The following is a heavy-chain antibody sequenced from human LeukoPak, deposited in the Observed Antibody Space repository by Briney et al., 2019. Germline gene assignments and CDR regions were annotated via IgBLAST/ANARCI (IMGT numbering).Heavy chain of an antibody. J-gene: IGHJ4*02. Sequence: GGSLRLSCAASGFTFSSYWMHWVRQAPGKGLVWVSRINSDGSSITYADSVKGRFTISRDNAKNTLYLQMNSLRAEDTAVYYCARGYSSGYRIDYWGQGTLVTVSS. CDR1: GFTFSSYW. D-gene: IGHD5-18*01. CDR3: ARGYSSGYRIDY. V-gene: IGHV3-74*01. CDR2: INSDGSSI.